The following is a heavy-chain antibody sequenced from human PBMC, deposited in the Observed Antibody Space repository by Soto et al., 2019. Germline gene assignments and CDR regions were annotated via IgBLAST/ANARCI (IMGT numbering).Heavy chain of an antibody. Sequence: EVQLVESGGGLVQPGGSLRLSCAVSGITFRNYWMHWIRQAPGKGLVWVSHINSDASIINYADSVKGRFTISGYNATNTLYLQINSLRVDDMAIYYCASDAAAGLKFWGQGTVVTVSS. CDR2: INSDASII. CDR1: GITFRNYW. V-gene: IGHV3-74*01. CDR3: ASDAAAGLKF. D-gene: IGHD6-13*01. J-gene: IGHJ4*02.